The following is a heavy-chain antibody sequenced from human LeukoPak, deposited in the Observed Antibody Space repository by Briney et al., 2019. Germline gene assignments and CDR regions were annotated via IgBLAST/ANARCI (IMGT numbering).Heavy chain of an antibody. CDR3: ARGRQEITMIVVVMSAASYYLDV. V-gene: IGHV4-34*01. D-gene: IGHD3-22*01. CDR2: INRSGTA. CDR1: GGSFSGYP. J-gene: IGHJ6*03. Sequence: PSETLSLTCAVYGGSFSGYPWNWIRRPPGKGLEWIGEINRSGTANYNPSFKSRVTLSLDTSKNQVSLKLSSVTTADTAVYYCARGRQEITMIVVVMSAASYYLDVWGKGTTVTVS.